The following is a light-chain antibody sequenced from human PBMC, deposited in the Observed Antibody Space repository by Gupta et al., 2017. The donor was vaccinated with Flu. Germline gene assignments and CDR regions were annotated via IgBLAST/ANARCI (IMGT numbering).Light chain of an antibody. CDR1: QSLLHINGYNY. Sequence: ETVMTQSPLALSVSPGEAASISCRPSQSLLHINGYNYLDWYLQRPGQPPQLLIYLASNRASGVPDRVSGSGSGTTCPLKISSVEAGDVGIYYGMQALHTSRTFGQGTRVEIK. CDR3: MQALHTSRT. CDR2: LAS. V-gene: IGKV2-28*01. J-gene: IGKJ1*01.